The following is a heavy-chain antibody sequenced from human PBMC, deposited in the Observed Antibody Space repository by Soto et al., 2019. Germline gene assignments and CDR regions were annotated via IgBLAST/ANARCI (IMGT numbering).Heavy chain of an antibody. D-gene: IGHD2-15*01. CDR1: GGSFSAYY. V-gene: IGHV4-34*01. Sequence: QVQLQQWGAGLLKPSETLSLTCAVYGGSFSAYYWSWIRQPPGKGLEWIGEVNHGGITNYNPSLKSRVTISLDTSQNQFSLRLTSVTAADTAVYYCARVHSGLDYWGQGTLVTVSS. CDR2: VNHGGIT. CDR3: ARVHSGLDY. J-gene: IGHJ4*02.